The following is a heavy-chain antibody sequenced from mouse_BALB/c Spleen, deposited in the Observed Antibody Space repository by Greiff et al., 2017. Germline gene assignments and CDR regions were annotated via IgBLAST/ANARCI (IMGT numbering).Heavy chain of an antibody. V-gene: IGHV5-9-4*01. CDR2: ISSGGSYT. J-gene: IGHJ3*01. CDR1: GFTFSSYA. Sequence: EVKLVESGGGLVKPGGSLKLSCAASGFTFSSYAMSWVRQSPEKRLEWVAEISSGGSYTYYPDSVTGRFTISRDNAKNTLYLEMSSLRAEDTAMYYCATRFAYWGQGTLVTVSA. CDR3: ATRFAY.